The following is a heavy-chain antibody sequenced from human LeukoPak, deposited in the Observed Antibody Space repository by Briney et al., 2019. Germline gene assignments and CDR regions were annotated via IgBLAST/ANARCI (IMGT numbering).Heavy chain of an antibody. CDR2: ISSSGST. CDR3: ARGPYSYDSSGAFDI. D-gene: IGHD3-22*01. V-gene: IGHV4-4*07. Sequence: SETLSLTCTVSGGSVTDYYWSWIRQPAGKGLEWIGRISSSGSTNYNPSLKSRVTISVDTSKNQFSLKLSSVTAADTAVYFCARGPYSYDSSGAFDIWGQGTMVTVSS. CDR1: GGSVTDYY. J-gene: IGHJ3*02.